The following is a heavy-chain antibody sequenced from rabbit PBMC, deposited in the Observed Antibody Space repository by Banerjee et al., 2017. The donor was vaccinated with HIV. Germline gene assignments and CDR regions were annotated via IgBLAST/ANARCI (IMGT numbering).Heavy chain of an antibody. V-gene: IGHV1S45*01. Sequence: QEQLVEYGGDLVQPEGSLTLTCTASGFSFSSSYYMCWVRQAPGKGLEWIGCIVAGSSGSTYYASWAKGRFTISKASSTTVTLQMTSLTAADTATYFCARDRNYGGIRGMDLWGQGTLVTVS. CDR2: IVAGSSGST. CDR3: ARDRNYGGIRGMDL. D-gene: IGHD2-1*01. CDR1: GFSFSSSYY. J-gene: IGHJ3*01.